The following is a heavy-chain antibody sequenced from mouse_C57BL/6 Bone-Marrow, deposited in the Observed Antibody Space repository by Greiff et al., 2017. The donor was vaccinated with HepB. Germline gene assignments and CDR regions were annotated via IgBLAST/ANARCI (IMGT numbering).Heavy chain of an antibody. J-gene: IGHJ3*01. CDR3: APYPGFAY. D-gene: IGHD2-10*01. V-gene: IGHV1-82*01. CDR2: IYPGDGDT. Sequence: QVQLKESGPELVKPGASVKISCKASGYAFSSSWMNWVKQRPGKGLEWIGRIYPGDGDTNYNGKFKGKATLTADKSSSTAYMQLSSLTSEDSAVYFCAPYPGFAYWGQGTLVTVSA. CDR1: GYAFSSSW.